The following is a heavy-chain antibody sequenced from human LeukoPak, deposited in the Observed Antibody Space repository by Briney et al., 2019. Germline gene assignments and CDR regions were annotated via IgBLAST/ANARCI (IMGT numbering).Heavy chain of an antibody. CDR3: ARDAGSGYYRGSNYFDY. CDR2: IYYSGST. Sequence: SETLSLTCTVPGGSISSGGYYWSWIRQHPGKGLEWIGYIYYSGSTYYNPSLKSRVTISVDTSKNQFSLKLSSVTAADTAVYYCARDAGSGYYRGSNYFDYWGQGTLVTVSS. CDR1: GGSISSGGYY. D-gene: IGHD3-3*01. J-gene: IGHJ4*02. V-gene: IGHV4-31*03.